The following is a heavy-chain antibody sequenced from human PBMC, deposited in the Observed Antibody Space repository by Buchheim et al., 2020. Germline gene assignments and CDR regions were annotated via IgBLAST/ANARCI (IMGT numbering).Heavy chain of an antibody. CDR1: GYTFTSYY. Sequence: QVQLVQSGAEVKKPGASVKVSCKASGYTFTSYYMHWVRQAPGQGLEWMGIINPSGGSTSYAQKFQGRVTMTRDTSTSTVYMELSSMRSEDTAVYYCARALRIAAAGARLGWFDPWGQGTL. CDR2: INPSGGST. V-gene: IGHV1-46*01. J-gene: IGHJ5*02. CDR3: ARALRIAAAGARLGWFDP. D-gene: IGHD6-13*01.